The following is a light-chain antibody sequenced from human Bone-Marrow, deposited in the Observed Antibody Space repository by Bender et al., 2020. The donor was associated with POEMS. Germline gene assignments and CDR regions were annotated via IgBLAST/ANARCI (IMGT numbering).Light chain of an antibody. CDR1: DSNFGGNN. CDR3: AASTGRLGGWV. Sequence: QSVLTQPPSASGTPGQSVIISCSGTDSNFGGNNVNWYQHLPGPAPRLVVYSNYQRPSGVPARFSGSKSGTSASLAISDIQSEDEGDYSCAASTGRLGGWVVGGGTRLAVL. V-gene: IGLV1-44*01. CDR2: SNY. J-gene: IGLJ3*02.